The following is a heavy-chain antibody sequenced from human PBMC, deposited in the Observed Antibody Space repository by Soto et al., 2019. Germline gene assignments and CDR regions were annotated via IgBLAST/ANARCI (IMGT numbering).Heavy chain of an antibody. CDR2: FDPEDGET. Sequence: ASVKVSCKVSRYTLTELSMHWVRQAPGKGLEWMGGFDPEDGETIYAQKFQGRVTMTEDTSTDTAYMELSSLRSEDTAVYYCAVGRPGIAVAGSRRAFDIWGQGTMVTVSS. D-gene: IGHD6-19*01. V-gene: IGHV1-24*01. J-gene: IGHJ3*02. CDR1: RYTLTELS. CDR3: AVGRPGIAVAGSRRAFDI.